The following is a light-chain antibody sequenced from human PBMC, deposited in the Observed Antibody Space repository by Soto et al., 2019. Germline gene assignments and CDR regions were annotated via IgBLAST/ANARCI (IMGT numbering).Light chain of an antibody. CDR3: QQYYSTPYT. J-gene: IGKJ2*01. CDR2: WAS. CDR1: QSVLYSCNNENY. V-gene: IGKV4-1*01. Sequence: DIVMTQSPDSLAVSLGERATINCKSSQSVLYSCNNENYLAWYQQKPGQPPKLLIYWASTRESGVPDRFSGSGSGTDFTLTISSLQAEDVAVYSCQQYYSTPYTFGQGTKLEIK.